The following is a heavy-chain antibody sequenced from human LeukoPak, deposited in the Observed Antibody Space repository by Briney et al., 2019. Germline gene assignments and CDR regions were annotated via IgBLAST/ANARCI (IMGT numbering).Heavy chain of an antibody. CDR2: IYYSGST. D-gene: IGHD5-18*01. V-gene: IGHV4-39*07. Sequence: SETLSLTCTVSGGSISSSIYYWGWIRQPPGKGLEWIGTIYYSGSTYYNPSLKSRVTISVDTSKNQFSLKLSSVTAADTAVYYCARDGPYSYGYSLDYWGQGTLVTVSS. CDR1: GGSISSSIYY. CDR3: ARDGPYSYGYSLDY. J-gene: IGHJ4*02.